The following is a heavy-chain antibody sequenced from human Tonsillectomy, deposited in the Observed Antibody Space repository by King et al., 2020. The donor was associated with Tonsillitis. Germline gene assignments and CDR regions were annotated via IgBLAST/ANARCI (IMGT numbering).Heavy chain of an antibody. J-gene: IGHJ4*02. CDR2: IHYSGST. D-gene: IGHD2-2*01. V-gene: IGHV4-59*01. Sequence: VQLQESGPGLVKPSETLSLTCTVSGGYISDYYWSWIRQPPGKGLEWIGYIHYSGSTNFSPSLNSRVTISVDTSKNQFSLKLSSVTAADTAVYYCARAWDYALYYFDYWGQGALVTVSS. CDR1: GGYISDYY. CDR3: ARAWDYALYYFDY.